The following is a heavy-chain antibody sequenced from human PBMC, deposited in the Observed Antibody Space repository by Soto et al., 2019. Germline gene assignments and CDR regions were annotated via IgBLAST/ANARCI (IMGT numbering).Heavy chain of an antibody. V-gene: IGHV3-23*01. J-gene: IGHJ4*02. CDR2: ISASGGST. Sequence: GGSLRLSCAPAGITLSSYAISWVRQAPGKGPEWVSGISASGGSTSYADSVKGRFTISRDNSKNTLYLQMNSLRADDTAVYHCAKGQNSGTYRFYFDYWGQGALVTVSS. CDR1: GITLSSYA. CDR3: AKGQNSGTYRFYFDY. D-gene: IGHD1-26*01.